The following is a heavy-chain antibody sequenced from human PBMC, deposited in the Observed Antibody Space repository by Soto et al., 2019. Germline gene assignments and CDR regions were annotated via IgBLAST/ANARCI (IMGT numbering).Heavy chain of an antibody. CDR3: AREGPETTYGDYETFDY. D-gene: IGHD4-17*01. CDR2: IIPIFGTA. V-gene: IGHV1-69*12. J-gene: IGHJ4*02. CDR1: GGTFSSYA. Sequence: QVQLVQSGAEVKKPGSSVKVSCKASGGTFSSYAISWVRQAPGQGLEWMGGIIPIFGTANYAQKFQGRVTITADESTSTAYMELSSLRSEDTAVYYCAREGPETTYGDYETFDYWGQGTLVTVSS.